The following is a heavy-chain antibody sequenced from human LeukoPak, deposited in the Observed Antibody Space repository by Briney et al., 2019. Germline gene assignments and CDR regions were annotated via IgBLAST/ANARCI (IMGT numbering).Heavy chain of an antibody. J-gene: IGHJ4*02. CDR2: ISGSASTT. Sequence: PGGSLRLFCAASGFTFSSYAMGWVPHAPGRGLEEGSSISGSASTTYYADSAKGRFTISRDNSKNTLYLQMNSLRAEDTAVYYCAKRQWIQLWSPPGYWGQGTLVTVSS. CDR3: AKRQWIQLWSPPGY. CDR1: GFTFSSYA. V-gene: IGHV3-23*01. D-gene: IGHD5-18*01.